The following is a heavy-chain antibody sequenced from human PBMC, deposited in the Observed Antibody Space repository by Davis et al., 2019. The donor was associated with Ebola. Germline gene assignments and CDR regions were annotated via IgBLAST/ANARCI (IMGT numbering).Heavy chain of an antibody. D-gene: IGHD5-18*01. CDR3: IPGTWI. V-gene: IGHV3-11*04. J-gene: IGHJ4*02. Sequence: GESLKISCVGSGMSFSDSYLSWIRQAPGKGPEWLSYISGLSRVKYYADSVKGRFTISRDNAKNSLYLQMNTLRVEDTAIYYCIPGTWIRGQGTLVTVSS. CDR1: GMSFSDSY. CDR2: ISGLSRVK.